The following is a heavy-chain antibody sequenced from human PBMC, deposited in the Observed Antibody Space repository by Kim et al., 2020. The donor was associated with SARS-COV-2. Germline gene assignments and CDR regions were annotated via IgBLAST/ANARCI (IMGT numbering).Heavy chain of an antibody. CDR2: IYKDGSEK. D-gene: IGHD3-22*01. Sequence: GGSLRLSCAVSGFTFTNYWMSWVRQAPGKGLEWVANIYKDGSEKNYADFVEGRFTISRDNAKNSLYLQMNSLRVEDTATYYCARGGKFYYDTTGYPEDFWGQGILVTVSS. J-gene: IGHJ4*02. V-gene: IGHV3-7*03. CDR1: GFTFTNYW. CDR3: ARGGKFYYDTTGYPEDF.